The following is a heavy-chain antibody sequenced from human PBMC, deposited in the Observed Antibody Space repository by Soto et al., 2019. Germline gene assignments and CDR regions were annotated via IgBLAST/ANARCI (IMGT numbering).Heavy chain of an antibody. V-gene: IGHV3-30*18. CDR1: GFTFSSYG. J-gene: IGHJ4*02. CDR2: MSYDGSNK. Sequence: QVQLVESGGGVVQPGRSLRLSCAASGFTFSSYGMHWVRQAPGKGLEWVAVMSYDGSNKYYADSVKGRFTISRDNSKNTLYLQMNSLRAEDTAVYYCAKDFRWRLHLGELSLTYFDYWGQGTLVTVSS. D-gene: IGHD3-16*02. CDR3: AKDFRWRLHLGELSLTYFDY.